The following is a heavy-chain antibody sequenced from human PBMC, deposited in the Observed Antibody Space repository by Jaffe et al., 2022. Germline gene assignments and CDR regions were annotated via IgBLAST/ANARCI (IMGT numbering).Heavy chain of an antibody. CDR3: ARGVDYGDYLDLYYFDY. V-gene: IGHV1-69*05. Sequence: QVQLVQSGAEVKKPGSSVKVSCKASGGTFSSYAISWVRQAPGQGLEWMGGIIPIFGTANYAQKFQGRVTITTDESTSTAYMELSSLRSEDTAVYYCARGVDYGDYLDLYYFDYWGQGTLVTVSS. J-gene: IGHJ4*02. CDR1: GGTFSSYA. D-gene: IGHD4-17*01. CDR2: IIPIFGTA.